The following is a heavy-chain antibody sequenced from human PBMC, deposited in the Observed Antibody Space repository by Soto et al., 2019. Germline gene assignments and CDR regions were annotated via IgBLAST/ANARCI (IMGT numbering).Heavy chain of an antibody. D-gene: IGHD3-10*01. CDR2: ISSDNSYI. V-gene: IGHV3-21*01. CDR1: GFTFSSHT. J-gene: IGHJ6*02. CDR3: ARRSELLWFGESLYGMDV. Sequence: PGGSLRLSCAASGFTFSSHTMNWVRPAPGKCLEWVSSISSDNSYIHYTDSVKGRFTISRDNAKNSLYLQLNSLRAEDTAVYYCARRSELLWFGESLYGMDVWGQGTTVTVSS.